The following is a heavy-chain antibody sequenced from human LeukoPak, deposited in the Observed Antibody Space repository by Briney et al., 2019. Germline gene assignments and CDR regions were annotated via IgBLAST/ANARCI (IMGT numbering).Heavy chain of an antibody. CDR1: GGSISSSSYY. J-gene: IGHJ4*02. CDR3: ARGRAARHAFDY. D-gene: IGHD6-6*01. CDR2: IYYSGST. Sequence: KTSETLSLTCTVSGGSISSSSYYWGWIRQPPGKGLEWIGSIYYSGSTYYNPSLKSRVTISVDTSKNQFSLKLSSVTAADTAVYYCARGRAARHAFDYWGQGTLVTVSS. V-gene: IGHV4-39*01.